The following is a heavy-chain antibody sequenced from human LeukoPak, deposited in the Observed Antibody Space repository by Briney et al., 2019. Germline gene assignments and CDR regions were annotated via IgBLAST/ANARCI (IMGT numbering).Heavy chain of an antibody. V-gene: IGHV3-7*03. Sequence: GGSLRLSCAASGFTFSNYWMSWVRQAPGKELEWVANIEQDGSEIYYVDSVKGRFTISRDNAENSLYLQMNSLRAEDTAVYYCVRDKLTGASRLDYWGQGTLLTVSS. CDR1: GFTFSNYW. CDR2: IEQDGSEI. D-gene: IGHD7-27*01. CDR3: VRDKLTGASRLDY. J-gene: IGHJ4*02.